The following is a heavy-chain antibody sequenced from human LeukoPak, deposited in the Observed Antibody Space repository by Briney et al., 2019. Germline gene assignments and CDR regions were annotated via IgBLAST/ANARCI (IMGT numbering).Heavy chain of an antibody. CDR3: ARDQPRYGQMMGWYYYGMDV. CDR2: ISSSGSTI. CDR1: GFTFSSYE. J-gene: IGHJ6*04. D-gene: IGHD5-18*01. V-gene: IGHV3-48*03. Sequence: GGSLRLSCAASGFTFSSYEMNWVRQAPGKGLEGVSYISSSGSTIYYADSVKGRFTISRDNAKNSLYLQMNSLRAEDTAVYYCARDQPRYGQMMGWYYYGMDVWGKGTTVTVSS.